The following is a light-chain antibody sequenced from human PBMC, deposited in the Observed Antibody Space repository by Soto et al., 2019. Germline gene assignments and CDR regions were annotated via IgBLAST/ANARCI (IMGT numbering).Light chain of an antibody. CDR3: QKYDRVPGT. CDR1: QGITNY. V-gene: IGKV1-27*01. Sequence: DIQMTQSPSSRSASVGDRVTITCRASQGITNYLAWYQQKPGKAPKLLIYAASTLQTGAPSRFSGYGSGKDFILTIDSLQPEDVATYYCQKYDRVPGTFGQGTKVEI. J-gene: IGKJ1*01. CDR2: AAS.